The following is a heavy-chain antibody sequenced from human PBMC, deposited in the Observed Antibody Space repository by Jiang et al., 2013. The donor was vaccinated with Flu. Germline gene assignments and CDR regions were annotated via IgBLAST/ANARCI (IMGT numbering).Heavy chain of an antibody. V-gene: IGHV3-30*18. J-gene: IGHJ4*02. Sequence: EWVAVISYDGSNKYYADSVKGRFTISRDNSKNTLYLQMNSLRAEDTAVYYCAKDFLGLHYYGSGSYFPYFDYWGQGTLVTVSS. D-gene: IGHD3-10*01. CDR3: AKDFLGLHYYGSGSYFPYFDY. CDR2: ISYDGSNK.